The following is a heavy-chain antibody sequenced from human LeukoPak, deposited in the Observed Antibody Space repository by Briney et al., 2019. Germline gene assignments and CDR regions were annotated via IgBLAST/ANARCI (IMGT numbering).Heavy chain of an antibody. D-gene: IGHD2-21*01. CDR2: INPNSGNT. CDR3: TRSVRNGHIDY. CDR1: GYTFTGYY. V-gene: IGHV1-8*02. J-gene: IGHJ4*02. Sequence: ASVKVSCKASGYTFTGYYMHWVRQAPGQGLEWMGWINPNSGNTGYAQKFQGRVTMTRSTSINTAYMELSSLTFEDTAVYYCTRSVRNGHIDYWGQGALVTVSS.